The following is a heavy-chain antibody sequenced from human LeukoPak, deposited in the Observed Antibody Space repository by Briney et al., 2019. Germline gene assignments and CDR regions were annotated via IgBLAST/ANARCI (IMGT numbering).Heavy chain of an antibody. D-gene: IGHD3-22*01. V-gene: IGHV1-18*01. Sequence: GASVKVSCKASGYTFTSYGISWVRQAPGQGPEWMGWISAYNGNTNYAQKLQGRVTMTTDTSTSTAYMELRSLRSDDTAVYYCARESYYYDSSGYHYFDYWGQGTLVTVSS. CDR1: GYTFTSYG. CDR3: ARESYYYDSSGYHYFDY. J-gene: IGHJ4*02. CDR2: ISAYNGNT.